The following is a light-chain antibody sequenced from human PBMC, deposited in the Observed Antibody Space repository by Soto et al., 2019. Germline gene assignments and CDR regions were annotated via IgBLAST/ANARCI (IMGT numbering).Light chain of an antibody. CDR2: DTS. CDR1: TGAVTSGHY. CDR3: LLSYSAARPDV. V-gene: IGLV7-46*01. Sequence: QAVVTQEPSLTVSPGGTVTLTCGSSTGAVTSGHYPYWFQQKPGQAPRTLIYDTSKKHFWTPARFSGSLLGGKAALTLSGAQPEDEADYYCLLSYSAARPDVFGTGTKLTVL. J-gene: IGLJ1*01.